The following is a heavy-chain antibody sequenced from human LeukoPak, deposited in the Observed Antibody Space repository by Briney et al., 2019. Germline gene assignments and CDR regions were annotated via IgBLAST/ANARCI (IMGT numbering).Heavy chain of an antibody. CDR3: AKGDYYDSRGAFDI. CDR2: ISGSGGST. V-gene: IGHV3-23*01. D-gene: IGHD3-22*01. J-gene: IGHJ3*02. Sequence: GGSLRLDCAASGFTWSRCAMSWIRQAPGNGLDWVSDISGSGGSTYYADSVKGRFTISRDNSKYTRYLQMTSLSAEDTAVYYCAKGDYYDSRGAFDIWGQGTMVTVSS. CDR1: GFTWSRCA.